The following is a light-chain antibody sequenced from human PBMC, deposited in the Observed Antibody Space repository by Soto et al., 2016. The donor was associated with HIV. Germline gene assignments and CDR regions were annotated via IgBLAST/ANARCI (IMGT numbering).Light chain of an antibody. J-gene: IGKJ1*01. CDR3: QQYNSYPWT. CDR1: QGIKNE. V-gene: IGKV1-17*01. CDR2: SAS. Sequence: DIQMTQSPSSLSASVGDRVTITCRASQGIKNELGWYQQKPGKAPKLLIYSASSLGSGVPSRFSGSGSGTDFTLTISSLQPEDFATYYCQQYNSYPWTFGQGTKVEIK.